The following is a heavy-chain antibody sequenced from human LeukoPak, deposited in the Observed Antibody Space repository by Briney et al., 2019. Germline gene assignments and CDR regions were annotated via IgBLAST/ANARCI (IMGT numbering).Heavy chain of an antibody. V-gene: IGHV4-59*01. J-gene: IGHJ2*01. CDR2: IHYRGNT. D-gene: IGHD6-19*01. Sequence: SETLSLTCTVSGGSISAYYWNWIRHPTWKGLELIAYIHYRGNTNHNPCLKSRVAISLDTSKKQFSLKLSSVTAADTAVYYCAGWVADSRYFDLWGRGTLVTVS. CDR3: AGWVADSRYFDL. CDR1: GGSISAYY.